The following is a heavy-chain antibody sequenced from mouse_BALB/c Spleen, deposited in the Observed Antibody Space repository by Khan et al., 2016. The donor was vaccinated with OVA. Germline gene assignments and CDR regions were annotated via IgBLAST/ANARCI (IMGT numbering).Heavy chain of an antibody. D-gene: IGHD3-3*01. J-gene: IGHJ1*01. CDR2: MWSGGST. Sequence: QVQLQQPGPGLVAPSQSLSITCTVSGFSLSRYSVHWVRQPPGKGLEWLGIMWSGGSTDYNSALKSRLSISKDNSKSQVFLTMNSLQIDDTAMYYCARIRDGVSYWFFDVGGAGTTVTVSS. CDR3: ARIRDGVSYWFFDV. CDR1: GFSLSRYS. V-gene: IGHV2-6-4*01.